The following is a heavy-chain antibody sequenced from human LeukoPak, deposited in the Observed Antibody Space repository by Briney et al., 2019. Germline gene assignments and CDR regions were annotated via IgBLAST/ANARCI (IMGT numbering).Heavy chain of an antibody. D-gene: IGHD6-13*01. Sequence: ASVKVSCKASGYTFTSYDINWVRQATGQGLEWMGWMNPNSGNTGYAQKFQGRVTMTRNTSISTAYMELSSLRSEDTAVYYCARGRDSSSWYLSALDYFDYWGQGTLVTVSS. J-gene: IGHJ4*02. CDR1: GYTFTSYD. V-gene: IGHV1-8*01. CDR3: ARGRDSSSWYLSALDYFDY. CDR2: MNPNSGNT.